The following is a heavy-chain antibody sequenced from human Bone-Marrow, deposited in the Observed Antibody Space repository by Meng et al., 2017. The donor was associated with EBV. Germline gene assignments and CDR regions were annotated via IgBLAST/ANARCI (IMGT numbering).Heavy chain of an antibody. Sequence: EVQLVESXGGLVKPGXSLRLSXAASGFTCSNAWMSWVRQVPGKGLEWVGRIKSKTDGGTTDYAAPVKGRFTISRDDSKNTLYLQMNSLKTEDTAVYYCTTDTSIAAAATGDYWGQGTLVTVSS. CDR2: IKSKTDGGTT. V-gene: IGHV3-15*01. D-gene: IGHD6-13*01. CDR3: TTDTSIAAAATGDY. CDR1: GFTCSNAW. J-gene: IGHJ4*02.